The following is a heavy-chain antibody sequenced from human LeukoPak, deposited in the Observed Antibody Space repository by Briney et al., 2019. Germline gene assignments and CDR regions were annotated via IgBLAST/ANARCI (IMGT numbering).Heavy chain of an antibody. J-gene: IGHJ4*02. D-gene: IGHD5-12*01. CDR2: IIPIFGTA. CDR1: GGTFSSYA. Sequence: ASVKVSCKASGGTFSSYAISWVRQAPGQGLEWMGGIIPIFGTANYAQKFQGRVTITADESTSTAYMELSGLRSEDTAVYYCARGGTFAYSGYDSHFDYWGQGTLVTVSS. V-gene: IGHV1-69*13. CDR3: ARGGTFAYSGYDSHFDY.